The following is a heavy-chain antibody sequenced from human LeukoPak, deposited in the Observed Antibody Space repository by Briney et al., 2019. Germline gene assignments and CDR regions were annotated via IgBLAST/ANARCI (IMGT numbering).Heavy chain of an antibody. D-gene: IGHD3-3*01. J-gene: IGHJ3*02. Sequence: PSQTLSLTCTVSGGSISSGGYYWSWIRQHPGKGLEWIGYIYYSGSTYYNPSLKSRVTISVDTSKNQFSLKLSSVTAADTAVYYCARDAGGFYDFWSGYQNAFDIWGQGTMVTVSS. V-gene: IGHV4-31*03. CDR2: IYYSGST. CDR3: ARDAGGFYDFWSGYQNAFDI. CDR1: GGSISSGGYY.